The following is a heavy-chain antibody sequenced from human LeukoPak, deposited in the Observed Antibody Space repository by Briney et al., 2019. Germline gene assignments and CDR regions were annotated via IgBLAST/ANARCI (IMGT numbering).Heavy chain of an antibody. CDR2: ISSSSSTI. D-gene: IGHD1-26*01. CDR3: ARIGGSSKSDY. J-gene: IGHJ4*02. CDR1: GFTFSSYS. V-gene: IGHV3-48*01. Sequence: GGSLRLSCAASGFTFSSYSMNWVRQAPGKGLEWVSYISSSSSTIYYADSVKGRFTISRDNAKNSLYLQMNSLRAEDTAVYYCARIGGSSKSDYWGQGTLVTVSS.